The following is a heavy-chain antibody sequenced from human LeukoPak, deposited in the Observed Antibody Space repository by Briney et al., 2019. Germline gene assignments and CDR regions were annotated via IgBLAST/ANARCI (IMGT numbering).Heavy chain of an antibody. CDR2: IYYSGST. D-gene: IGHD3-3*01. CDR3: ARGSNYDFWSGYYVY. Sequence: SETLSLTCTVSGGSLSSYYWSWIRQPPGKGLKWIGYIYYSGSTNYNPSLKSRVTISVDTSKNQFSLKLSSVTAADTAVYYCARGSNYDFWSGYYVYWGQGTLVTVSS. J-gene: IGHJ4*02. CDR1: GGSLSSYY. V-gene: IGHV4-59*01.